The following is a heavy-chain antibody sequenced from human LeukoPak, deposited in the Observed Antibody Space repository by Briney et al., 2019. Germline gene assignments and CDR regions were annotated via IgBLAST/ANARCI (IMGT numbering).Heavy chain of an antibody. CDR3: AREARYFDWLDPKGFDP. CDR2: IIPIFGTA. Sequence: SVKVSCKASGGTFSSYAISWVRQAPGQGLEWMGGIIPIFGTANYAQKFQGRVTITADKSTSTAYMELSSLRSEDTAVYYCAREARYFDWLDPKGFDPWGQGTLVTVSS. V-gene: IGHV1-69*06. CDR1: GGTFSSYA. D-gene: IGHD3-9*01. J-gene: IGHJ5*02.